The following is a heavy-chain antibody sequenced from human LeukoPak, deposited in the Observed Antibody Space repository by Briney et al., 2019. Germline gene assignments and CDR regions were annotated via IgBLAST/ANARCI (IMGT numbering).Heavy chain of an antibody. D-gene: IGHD6-19*01. CDR2: INPNSGGT. CDR3: ARQPYHRIAVAGIDYYYYYMDV. CDR1: GYTFTGYY. Sequence: GASVKVSCKASGYTFTGYYMHWVRQAPGQGLEWMGWINPNSGGTNYAQKFQGRVTMTRDTSISTAYMELSRLRSDDTAVYYCARQPYHRIAVAGIDYYYYYMDVWGKGTTVTVSS. V-gene: IGHV1-2*02. J-gene: IGHJ6*03.